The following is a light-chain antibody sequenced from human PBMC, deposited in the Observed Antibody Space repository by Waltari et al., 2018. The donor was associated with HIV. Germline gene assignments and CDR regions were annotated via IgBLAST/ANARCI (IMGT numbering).Light chain of an antibody. J-gene: IGLJ3*02. CDR1: SSSIGNYT. V-gene: IGLV1-44*01. CDR3: STWDTSLNGWV. Sequence: QSVLTQPPSASGTPGQRVTISCSGSSSSIGNYTIKWYQQLPGTAPKVLIYSNNQRPSGVPDRFSGSKSGTSASLAISGLQSEDEAEYYCSTWDTSLNGWVFGGGTKLTVL. CDR2: SNN.